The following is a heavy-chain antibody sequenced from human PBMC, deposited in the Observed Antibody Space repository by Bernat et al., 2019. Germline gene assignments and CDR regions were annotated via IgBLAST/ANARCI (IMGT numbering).Heavy chain of an antibody. CDR2: IWYDSSNS. J-gene: IGHJ4*02. CDR3: AREGWWAMAAAGTGADY. CDR1: GFTFSNYG. V-gene: IGHV3-33*01. D-gene: IGHD6-25*01. Sequence: QVQLVESGGGVVQPGTSLRLSCVASGFTFSNYGMHWVRQALGKGLEWVAVIWYDSSNSYYADSVRGRFTISKDNSKNTLFLQMNGLRTEDTGVYYCAREGWWAMAAAGTGADYWGQGTLVSVSS.